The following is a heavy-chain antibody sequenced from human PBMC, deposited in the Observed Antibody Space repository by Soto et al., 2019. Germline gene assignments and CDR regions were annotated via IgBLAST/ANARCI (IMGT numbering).Heavy chain of an antibody. Sequence: EVQLLESGGGLVQPGGSLRLSCAASGFTFISYAMNWVRQAPGKGLQWVSAISGGGDATFYADSVKGRFTISRDNSRNTVTLQMDSLGADATAVYYCARKVPGSTTRPDYWYFDLWGRATLVTVPS. CDR1: GFTFISYA. CDR3: ARKVPGSTTRPDYWYFDL. J-gene: IGHJ2*01. V-gene: IGHV3-23*01. CDR2: ISGGGDAT. D-gene: IGHD2-2*01.